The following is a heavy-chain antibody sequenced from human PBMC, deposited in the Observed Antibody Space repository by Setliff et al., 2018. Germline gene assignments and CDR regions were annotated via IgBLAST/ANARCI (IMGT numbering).Heavy chain of an antibody. V-gene: IGHV4-39*07. CDR1: GASISGNSYY. J-gene: IGHJ4*03. D-gene: IGHD3-22*01. CDR2: TYYSGST. Sequence: SETLSLTCTVSGASISGNSYYWAWIRQPPGRGLEWIASTYYSGSTSYNPSLKSRVTISVDTSNSQFSLKLTSVTAADTAVYYCARAPRYFDPTGSYFDFWGHGTLVTVSS. CDR3: ARAPRYFDPTGSYFDF.